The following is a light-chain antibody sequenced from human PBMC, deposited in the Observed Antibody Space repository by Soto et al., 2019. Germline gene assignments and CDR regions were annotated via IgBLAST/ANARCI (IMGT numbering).Light chain of an antibody. J-gene: IGLJ1*01. Sequence: SYALAPPPSVSVAPGETARITCGGNNIGSKSVHWYQQKPGQAPVLVVYDDSDRPSGIPERFSGSNSGNTSTLTISRVEAGDEADHYCQVWDSSSDQPEVFGNRTNVTLL. CDR1: NIGSKS. CDR3: QVWDSSSDQPEV. CDR2: DDS. V-gene: IGLV3-21*02.